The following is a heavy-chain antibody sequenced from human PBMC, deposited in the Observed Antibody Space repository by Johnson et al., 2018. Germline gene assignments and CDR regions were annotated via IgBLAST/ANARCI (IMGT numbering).Heavy chain of an antibody. J-gene: IGHJ3*01. CDR3: ARHGGSFAV. CDR1: GGSTSSSGNY. V-gene: IGHV4-39*01. CDR2: FYYSGNT. D-gene: IGHD3-10*01. Sequence: QVQLQESGPGLVKPSETLSLTCTVSGGSTSSSGNYWGWIRQPPGKGLEWIGSFYYSGNTYYNPSLKSRVTISVDTSKSQFFLNRSSVTAADTAVYYCARHGGSFAVWGQGTMVTVSS.